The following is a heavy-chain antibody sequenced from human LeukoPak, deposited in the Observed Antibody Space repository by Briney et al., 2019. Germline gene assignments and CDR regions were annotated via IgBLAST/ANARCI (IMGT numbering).Heavy chain of an antibody. CDR3: ARVRADYYGSGSHYKVWFDP. CDR1: GGSISSSSYY. D-gene: IGHD3-10*01. CDR2: IYYSGST. J-gene: IGHJ5*02. V-gene: IGHV4-39*07. Sequence: PSETLSLTCTVSGGSISSSSYYWGWIRQPPGKGLEWIGSIYYSGSTYYNPSLKGRVTISVDTSKNQFSLKLSSVTAADTAVYYCARVRADYYGSGSHYKVWFDPWGQGTLVTVSS.